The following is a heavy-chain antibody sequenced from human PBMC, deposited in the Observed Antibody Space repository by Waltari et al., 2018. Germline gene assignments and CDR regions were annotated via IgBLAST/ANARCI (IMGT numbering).Heavy chain of an antibody. CDR1: GGTFSSYA. V-gene: IGHV1-69*04. Sequence: QVQLVQSGAEVKKPGSSVKVSCKASGGTFSSYAIRWVRQAPGQGLAWMGRIIPILGIANYAQKFQGRVTITADKSTSTAYMELSSLRSEDTAVYYCARDGQYCSSTSCYTGAETNDYWGQGTLVTVSS. CDR3: ARDGQYCSSTSCYTGAETNDY. J-gene: IGHJ4*02. D-gene: IGHD2-2*02. CDR2: IIPILGIA.